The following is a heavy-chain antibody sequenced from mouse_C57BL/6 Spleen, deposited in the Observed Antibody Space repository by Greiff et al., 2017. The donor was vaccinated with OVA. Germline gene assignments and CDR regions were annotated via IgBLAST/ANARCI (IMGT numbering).Heavy chain of an antibody. V-gene: IGHV1-55*01. CDR1: GYTFTSYW. Sequence: VKLQQPGAELVKPGASVKMSCKASGYTFTSYWITWVKQRPGQGLEWIGDIYPGSGSTNYNEKFKSKATLTVDTSSSTAYMQLSSLTSEDSAVYYCARYLHDGYYVSYWGQGTTLTVSS. D-gene: IGHD2-3*01. CDR2: IYPGSGST. CDR3: ARYLHDGYYVSY. J-gene: IGHJ2*01.